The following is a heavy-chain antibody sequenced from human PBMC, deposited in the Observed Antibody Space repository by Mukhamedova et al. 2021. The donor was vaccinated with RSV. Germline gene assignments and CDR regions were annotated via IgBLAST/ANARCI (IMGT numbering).Heavy chain of an antibody. Sequence: IRQPPGKGLEWIGSIYYSGSTYYNPSLKSRVTISVDTSKNQFSLKLSSVTAADTAVYYCAREDRPSYYYYYGMDVRGQGPTVPV. CDR2: IYYSGST. V-gene: IGHV4-39*07. J-gene: IGHJ6*02. CDR3: AREDRPSYYYYYGMDV.